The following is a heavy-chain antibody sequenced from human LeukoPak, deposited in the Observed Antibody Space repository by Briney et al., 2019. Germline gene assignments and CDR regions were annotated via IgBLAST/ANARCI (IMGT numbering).Heavy chain of an antibody. CDR2: IYYSGST. J-gene: IGHJ4*02. V-gene: IGHV4-59*08. CDR1: GGSISSYY. CDR3: ARRAPYSYEWSTLDY. D-gene: IGHD5-18*01. Sequence: PSETLSLTCTVSGGSISSYYWSWIRQPPGKGLEWIGYIYYSGSTNYNPSLKSRVTISVDTSKNQFSLKLSSVAAADTAVYYCARRAPYSYEWSTLDYWGQGTLVTVSS.